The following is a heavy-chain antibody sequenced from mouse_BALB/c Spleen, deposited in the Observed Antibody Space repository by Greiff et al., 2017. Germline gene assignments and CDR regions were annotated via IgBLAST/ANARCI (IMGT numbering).Heavy chain of an antibody. J-gene: IGHJ4*01. Sequence: EVQRVESGGGLVQPGGSLRLSCATSGFTFTDYYMSWVRQPPGKALEWLGFIRNKANGYTTEYSASVKGRFTISRDNSQSILYLQMNTLRAEDSATYYCARWREYGKDAMDYWGQGTSVTVSS. V-gene: IGHV7-3*02. CDR1: GFTFTDYY. CDR2: IRNKANGYTT. CDR3: ARWREYGKDAMDY. D-gene: IGHD2-10*02.